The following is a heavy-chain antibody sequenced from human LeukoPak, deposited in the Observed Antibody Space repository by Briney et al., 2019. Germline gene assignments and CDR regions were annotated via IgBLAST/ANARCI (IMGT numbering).Heavy chain of an antibody. Sequence: GESLKISCKGSGYSFTNYSIGWVRQMPGKGLEWMGIIYPGDSDTRYSPSFQGHVTISADKSINTAYLQWNSLRASDTAMYYCARPDEFSNYKYWGQGTPVTVSS. V-gene: IGHV5-51*01. CDR2: IYPGDSDT. J-gene: IGHJ4*02. CDR1: GYSFTNYS. D-gene: IGHD4-11*01. CDR3: ARPDEFSNYKY.